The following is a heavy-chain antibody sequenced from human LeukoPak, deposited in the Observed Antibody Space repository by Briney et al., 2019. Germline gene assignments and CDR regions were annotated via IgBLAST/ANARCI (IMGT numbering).Heavy chain of an antibody. D-gene: IGHD3-10*01. V-gene: IGHV1-2*02. CDR3: ARGHYGSGTYCTD. CDR2: INPNSGGT. J-gene: IGHJ4*02. Sequence: ASVKVSCKASGYTFTGYFIHWVRQAPGQGLEWMGWINPNSGGTNSAQKFQGRVTMTRDTSISTGYMELSRLRSDDTAVYYCARGHYGSGTYCTDWGQGTLVTVSS. CDR1: GYTFTGYF.